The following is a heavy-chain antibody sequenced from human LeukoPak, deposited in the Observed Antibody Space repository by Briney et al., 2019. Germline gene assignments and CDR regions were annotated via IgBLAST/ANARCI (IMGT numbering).Heavy chain of an antibody. CDR2: ISGSGGST. J-gene: IGHJ4*02. D-gene: IGHD1-26*01. CDR1: GFTFSSYA. V-gene: IGHV3-23*01. CDR3: AKHSGSYLEALVY. Sequence: GXXLRLSCAASGFTFSSYAMSWVRQAPGRGLEWVSAISGSGGSTYYADSVKGRFTISRDNSKNTLYLQMNSLRAEDTAVYYCAKHSGSYLEALVYWGQGTLVTVSS.